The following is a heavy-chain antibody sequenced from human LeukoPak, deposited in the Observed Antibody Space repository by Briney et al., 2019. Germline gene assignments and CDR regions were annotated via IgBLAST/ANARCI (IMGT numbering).Heavy chain of an antibody. Sequence: GGSLRLSCAASGFTFSNAWMSWVRQAPGKGLEWVGRIKSKTDGGTTDYAAPVKGRFTISRDDSKNTLYLQMNSLKTEDTAVYYCTTEIGYYYFSSCSRWGQGTLVTVSS. D-gene: IGHD3-22*01. J-gene: IGHJ4*02. V-gene: IGHV3-15*01. CDR1: GFTFSNAW. CDR2: IKSKTDGGTT. CDR3: TTEIGYYYFSSCSR.